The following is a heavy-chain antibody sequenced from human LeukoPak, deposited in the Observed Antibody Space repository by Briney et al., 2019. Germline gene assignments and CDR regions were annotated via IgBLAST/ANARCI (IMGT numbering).Heavy chain of an antibody. CDR1: GFTFSSYS. D-gene: IGHD6-13*01. CDR3: WGIIAPAGTPINWFDP. Sequence: GGSLRFSCAASGFTFSSYSMNWVRQAPGKGLEWVSSISSSSSYIYYADSVKGRFTISRDNTKNSLYLQMNSLGAEDTAVYYCWGIIAPAGTPINWFDPWGQGTLVTVSS. CDR2: ISSSSSYI. J-gene: IGHJ5*02. V-gene: IGHV3-21*01.